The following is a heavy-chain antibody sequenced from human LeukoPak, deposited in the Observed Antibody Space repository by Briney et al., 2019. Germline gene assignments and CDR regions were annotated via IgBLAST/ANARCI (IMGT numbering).Heavy chain of an antibody. Sequence: GGSLRLSCAASGFTFSDYYMQWIRQAPGKGLEWVSYISPNSGTTYYTASVKGRFTLSRDNAKNSLSLQMDSLRSDDTAMYYCARSSNLLLWFGATESWGLGTLVPVSS. CDR3: ARSSNLLLWFGATES. V-gene: IGHV3-11*01. CDR2: ISPNSGTT. CDR1: GFTFSDYY. J-gene: IGHJ5*02. D-gene: IGHD3-10*01.